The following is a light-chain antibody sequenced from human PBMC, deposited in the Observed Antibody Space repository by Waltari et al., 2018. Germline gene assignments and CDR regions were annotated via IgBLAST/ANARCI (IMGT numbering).Light chain of an antibody. J-gene: IGLJ3*02. CDR2: GNN. CDR3: QSFDSNVRGGVV. Sequence: QSILTQPPPVSGAPGPRVTISCTGSSSNIEARHDVHWYQAFPGTAPKLLIYGNNNRPSGVPDRFSGSKSGSSASLAINGLQAEDEADYYCQSFDSNVRGGVVFGGGTKVTVL. V-gene: IGLV1-40*01. CDR1: SSNIEARHD.